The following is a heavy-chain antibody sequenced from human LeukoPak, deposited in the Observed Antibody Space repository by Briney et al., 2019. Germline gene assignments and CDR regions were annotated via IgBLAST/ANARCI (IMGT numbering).Heavy chain of an antibody. CDR2: INPNSGGT. V-gene: IGHV1-2*02. J-gene: IGHJ5*02. D-gene: IGHD6-19*01. CDR3: ARVRYSSGWSGWFDP. Sequence: ASVKVSCKASGYTFTGYYMHWVRQAPGRGLEWMGWINPNSGGTNYAQKFQGRVTMTRDTSISTAYMELSRLRSDDTAVYYCARVRYSSGWSGWFDPWGQGTLVTVSS. CDR1: GYTFTGYY.